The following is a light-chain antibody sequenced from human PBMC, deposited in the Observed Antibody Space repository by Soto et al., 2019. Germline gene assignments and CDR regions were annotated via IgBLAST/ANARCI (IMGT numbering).Light chain of an antibody. CDR3: LQDYNYPYT. Sequence: AIQRTQSPSSLSASVGDRVTITCRASQGIRNDLGWYQQKPGKAPKLLIYAASSLQSGVPSRFRGCGSGTDFTITISSIQPEDFATYYCLQDYNYPYTLGQGTKVDIK. V-gene: IGKV1-6*01. CDR1: QGIRND. J-gene: IGKJ2*01. CDR2: AAS.